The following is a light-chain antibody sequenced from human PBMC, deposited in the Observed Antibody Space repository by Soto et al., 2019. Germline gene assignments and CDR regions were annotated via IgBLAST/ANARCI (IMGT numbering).Light chain of an antibody. J-gene: IGLJ1*01. CDR1: SSDVGGYNF. Sequence: QSALTQPASVSGSPGQSITISCTGTSSDVGGYNFVSWYQHHPGKAPKLIIYDVSNRPSGVSNRFSGSKSGNTASLTISGLEDEDEADYYCTSYTSSFTYVFGTGTKVTVL. CDR3: TSYTSSFTYV. CDR2: DVS. V-gene: IGLV2-14*03.